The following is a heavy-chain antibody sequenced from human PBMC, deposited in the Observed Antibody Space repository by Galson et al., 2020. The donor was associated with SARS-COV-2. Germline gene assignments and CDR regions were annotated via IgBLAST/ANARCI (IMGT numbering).Heavy chain of an antibody. Sequence: GESLKISCKASGYTFTGYYMHWVRQAPGQGLEWMGWINPNSGGTNYAQKFQGRVTMTRDTSISTAYMELSRLRSDDTAVYYCAFGGPRYGDFWSGYYLSVAGGYNWFDPWGQGTLVTVSS. CDR2: INPNSGGT. D-gene: IGHD3-3*01. CDR3: AFGGPRYGDFWSGYYLSVAGGYNWFDP. CDR1: GYTFTGYY. V-gene: IGHV1-2*02. J-gene: IGHJ5*02.